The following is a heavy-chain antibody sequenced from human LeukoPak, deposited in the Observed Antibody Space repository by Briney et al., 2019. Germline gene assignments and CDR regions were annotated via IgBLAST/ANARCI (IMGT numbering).Heavy chain of an antibody. CDR3: ARDRPAYSYHYYYGMDV. V-gene: IGHV3-21*01. Sequence: GGSLRLSCAASGFTFSSYSMNWVRQAPGKGLEWVSSISSSSSYIYYADSVKGRFTISRDNAKNSLYLQMNSLRAEDTAVYYCARDRPAYSYHYYYGMDVWGQGTTVTVSS. CDR2: ISSSSSYI. CDR1: GFTFSSYS. D-gene: IGHD2-2*01. J-gene: IGHJ6*02.